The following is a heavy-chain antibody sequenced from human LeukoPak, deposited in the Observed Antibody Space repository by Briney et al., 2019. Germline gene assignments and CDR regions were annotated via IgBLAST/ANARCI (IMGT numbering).Heavy chain of an antibody. J-gene: IGHJ4*02. Sequence: ASVKVSCKASGYTFTSYDINWVRQATGQGLEWMGWMNPNSGNTGYAQKFQGRVTMTRNTSISTAYMELSSLRSEDTAVHYCARGRNSSSSQEFDYWGQGTLVTVSS. D-gene: IGHD6-13*01. CDR1: GYTFTSYD. CDR3: ARGRNSSSSQEFDY. CDR2: MNPNSGNT. V-gene: IGHV1-8*01.